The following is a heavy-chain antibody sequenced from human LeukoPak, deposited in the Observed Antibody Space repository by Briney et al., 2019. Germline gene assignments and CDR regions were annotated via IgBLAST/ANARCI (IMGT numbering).Heavy chain of an antibody. D-gene: IGHD1-7*01. J-gene: IGHJ4*02. CDR3: ARLAGGTTGATDN. CDR1: GFNFSYYA. CDR2: MWYDGSNA. Sequence: GGSLRLSCPASGFNFSYYAMHWVRQTPGRGLAWVAVMWYDGSNAYYEDSVKGRFTISRDNSRDMVFLQMNSLTVDDTAGYYCARLAGGTTGATDNWGQGSLVTVS. V-gene: IGHV3-33*01.